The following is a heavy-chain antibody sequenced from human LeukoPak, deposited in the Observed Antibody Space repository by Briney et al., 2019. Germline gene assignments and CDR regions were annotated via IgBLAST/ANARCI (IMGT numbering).Heavy chain of an antibody. CDR3: ARAMLISSSWYQNYYYGMDV. D-gene: IGHD6-13*01. V-gene: IGHV4-30-2*01. Sequence: SETLSLTCTVSGGSFSSGGYYWSWIRQHPGKGLEWIGYIYHSGSTYYNPSLKSRVTISVDRSKNQFSLKLSSVTAADTAVYYCARAMLISSSWYQNYYYGMDVWGQGTTVTVSS. J-gene: IGHJ6*02. CDR2: IYHSGST. CDR1: GGSFSSGGYY.